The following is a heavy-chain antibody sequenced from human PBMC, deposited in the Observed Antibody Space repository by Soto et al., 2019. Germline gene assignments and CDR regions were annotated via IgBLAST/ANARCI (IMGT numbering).Heavy chain of an antibody. V-gene: IGHV3-23*01. CDR3: AKDPWFGELRQSVDY. CDR2: ISGSGGST. D-gene: IGHD3-10*01. Sequence: PGGSLRLSCAASGFTFSSYAMSWVRQAPGKGLEWVSAISGSGGSTYYADSVKGRFTISRDNSKNTLYLQMNSLRAEDTAVYYCAKDPWFGELRQSVDYWGQGTLVTVSS. J-gene: IGHJ4*02. CDR1: GFTFSSYA.